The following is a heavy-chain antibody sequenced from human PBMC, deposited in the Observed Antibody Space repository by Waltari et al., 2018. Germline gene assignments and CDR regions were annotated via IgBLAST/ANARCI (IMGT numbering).Heavy chain of an antibody. Sequence: QVQLQQWGAGLLKPSETLSLTCAVYGGSFSGYYWSWIRQPPGKGLEWIGEINHSGSTNSNPSPKSRVTISVVTSKTQCSLKLSSVTAADTAVYYCARGGHSNYYYYYGMDVWGQGTTVTVSS. V-gene: IGHV4-34*01. CDR2: INHSGST. J-gene: IGHJ6*02. D-gene: IGHD4-4*01. CDR1: GGSFSGYY. CDR3: ARGGHSNYYYYYGMDV.